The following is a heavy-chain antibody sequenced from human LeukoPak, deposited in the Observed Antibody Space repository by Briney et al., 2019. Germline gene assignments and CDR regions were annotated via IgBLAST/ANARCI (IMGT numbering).Heavy chain of an antibody. CDR1: GFTVSSYG. CDR2: TRYDGIIE. V-gene: IGHV3-30*02. Sequence: PGGSLRLSCAASGFTVSSYGMYWVRQAPGKGLEWVAFTRYDGIIEYYADSVKGRFAISRDNSKNTPYLQMNSLRAEDTAVYYCAKDLAVVVHNAFDIWGQGTMVTVSS. J-gene: IGHJ3*02. CDR3: AKDLAVVVHNAFDI. D-gene: IGHD2-2*01.